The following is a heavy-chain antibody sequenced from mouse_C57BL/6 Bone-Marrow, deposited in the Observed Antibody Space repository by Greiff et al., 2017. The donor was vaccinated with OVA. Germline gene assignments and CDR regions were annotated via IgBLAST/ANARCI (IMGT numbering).Heavy chain of an antibody. D-gene: IGHD1-1*01. V-gene: IGHV5-15*01. J-gene: IGHJ4*01. CDR3: ASGGSSYDYAMDY. CDR2: ISNLAYSI. CDR1: GFTFSDYG. Sequence: EVKLVESGGGLVQPGGSLKLSCAASGFTFSDYGMAWVRQAPRKGPEWVAFISNLAYSIYYADTVTGRFTISRENAKNTLYLEMSSLRSEDTAMYYSASGGSSYDYAMDYWGQGTSVTVSS.